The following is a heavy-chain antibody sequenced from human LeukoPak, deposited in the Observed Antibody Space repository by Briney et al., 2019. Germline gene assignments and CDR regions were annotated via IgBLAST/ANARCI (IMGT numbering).Heavy chain of an antibody. CDR1: GFTFSSYG. D-gene: IGHD3-3*01. J-gene: IGHJ6*02. CDR3: AKEKARDDFWSGSVHYGMDV. CDR2: IWYDGSNK. V-gene: IGHV3-30*02. Sequence: GGSLRLSCAASGFTFSSYGMHWVRQAPGKGLEWVAVIWYDGSNKYYADSVKGRFTTSRDNSKNTLYLQMNSLRAEDTAVYYCAKEKARDDFWSGSVHYGMDVWGQGTTVTVSS.